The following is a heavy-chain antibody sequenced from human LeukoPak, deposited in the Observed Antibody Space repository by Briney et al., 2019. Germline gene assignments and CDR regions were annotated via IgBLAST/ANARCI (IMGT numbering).Heavy chain of an antibody. V-gene: IGHV3-23*01. CDR2: ISGSGDST. Sequence: AGGSLRLSCAASGFTFSNYAMRWVRQAPGKGLEWVSGISGSGDSTYYADSVKGRFTISRDNSKNTLYLQMNSLRAEDTAVYYCVKDRLEQWLIGEKWFDSWGQGTLVTVSS. CDR3: VKDRLEQWLIGEKWFDS. J-gene: IGHJ5*01. D-gene: IGHD6-19*01. CDR1: GFTFSNYA.